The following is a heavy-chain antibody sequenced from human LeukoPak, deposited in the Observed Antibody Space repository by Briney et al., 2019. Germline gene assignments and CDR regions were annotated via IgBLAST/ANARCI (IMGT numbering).Heavy chain of an antibody. CDR2: TYYRSMWFN. V-gene: IGHV6-1*01. J-gene: IGHJ3*02. Sequence: SQTLSLTCAISGDSVSSYSVAWNWIRQSPSRGLEWLGKTYYRSMWFNDYAVSVKGRITVNPDTSKNQFSLQLNSVTPEDTAVYYCARDHYYAFDIWGQGTMVTVSS. D-gene: IGHD3-10*01. CDR3: ARDHYYAFDI. CDR1: GDSVSSYSVA.